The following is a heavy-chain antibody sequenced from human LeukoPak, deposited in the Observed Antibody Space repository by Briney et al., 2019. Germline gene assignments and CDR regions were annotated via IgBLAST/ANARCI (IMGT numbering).Heavy chain of an antibody. V-gene: IGHV1-46*01. D-gene: IGHD3-16*01. CDR1: GYTFTSYH. CDR3: ARSSAVEGDDGMDV. Sequence: ASVKVSCKASGYTFTSYHMHWVRQAPGQGLEWMGIINPSGGSTSYAQKFQGRVTMARDTSTSTVYVELSSLRSEDTAVYYCARSSAVEGDDGMDVWGQGTTVTVSS. J-gene: IGHJ6*02. CDR2: INPSGGST.